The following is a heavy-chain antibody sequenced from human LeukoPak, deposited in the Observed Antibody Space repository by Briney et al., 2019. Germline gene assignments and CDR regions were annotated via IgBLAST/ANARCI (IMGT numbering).Heavy chain of an antibody. CDR1: GGSFSGYY. CDR2: INHSGST. CDR3: ARGLDYYDSSGYRLPALGY. D-gene: IGHD3-22*01. Sequence: SETLSLTCAVYGGSFSGYYWTWIRQPPGKGQEWIAEINHSGSTNYNSSLPSRVTIPFDTSKNQFALKLSSVTAADTTVYYCARGLDYYDSSGYRLPALGYWGQGTLVTVSS. V-gene: IGHV4-34*01. J-gene: IGHJ4*02.